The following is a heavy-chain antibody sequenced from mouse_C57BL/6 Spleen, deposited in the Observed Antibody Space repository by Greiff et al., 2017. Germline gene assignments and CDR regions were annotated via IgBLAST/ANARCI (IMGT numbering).Heavy chain of an antibody. D-gene: IGHD2-4*01. J-gene: IGHJ2*01. CDR3: ARGGDYPDY. V-gene: IGHV1-69*01. CDR2: IDPSDSYT. CDR1: GYTFTSYW. Sequence: QVQLKQPGAELVMPGASVKLSCKASGYTFTSYWMHWVKQRPGQGLEWIGEIDPSDSYTNYNQKFKGKSTLTVDKSSSTAYMQLSSLTSEDSAVYYCARGGDYPDYWGQGTTLTVSS.